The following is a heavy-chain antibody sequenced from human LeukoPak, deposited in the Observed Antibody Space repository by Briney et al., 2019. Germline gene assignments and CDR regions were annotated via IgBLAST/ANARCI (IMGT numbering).Heavy chain of an antibody. CDR3: ARDSGVLGYSYGYLLDY. CDR2: IYTSGST. Sequence: SETLSLTCTVSGGSISSYYWSWIRQPAGKGLEWIGRIYTSGSTNYNPSLKSRVTISVDTSKNQFSLKLSSVTAADTAVYYCARDSGVLGYSYGYLLDYWGQGTLVTVSS. D-gene: IGHD5-18*01. J-gene: IGHJ4*02. CDR1: GGSISSYY. V-gene: IGHV4-4*07.